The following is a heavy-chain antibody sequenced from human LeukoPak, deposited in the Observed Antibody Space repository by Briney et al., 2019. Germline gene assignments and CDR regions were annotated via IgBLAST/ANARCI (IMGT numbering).Heavy chain of an antibody. CDR3: ARDDVGYFDY. CDR2: VSSSSSV. Sequence: GGSLRLSCAASGFTFNRYSMNGVRQAPGKGLEWISYVSSSSSVYYVDSVKGRFTISRDNAKNSLYLQMNSLRAEDTAVYYCARDDVGYFDYWGQGTLVTVSS. J-gene: IGHJ4*02. D-gene: IGHD1-26*01. CDR1: GFTFNRYS. V-gene: IGHV3-48*01.